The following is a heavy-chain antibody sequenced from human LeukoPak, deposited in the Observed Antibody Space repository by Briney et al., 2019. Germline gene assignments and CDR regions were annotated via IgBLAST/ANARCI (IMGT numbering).Heavy chain of an antibody. Sequence: GGSLRLSCVASGFTFNDYAMHWVRQAPGKGPEWVSGISWNSGSLGYADSVKGRFTISRDNAKSSLYLQMNSLRAEDTAFYYCAKADSGWTLYYFDYWGQGTLVTVSS. CDR1: GFTFNDYA. V-gene: IGHV3-9*01. D-gene: IGHD6-19*01. CDR2: ISWNSGSL. CDR3: AKADSGWTLYYFDY. J-gene: IGHJ4*02.